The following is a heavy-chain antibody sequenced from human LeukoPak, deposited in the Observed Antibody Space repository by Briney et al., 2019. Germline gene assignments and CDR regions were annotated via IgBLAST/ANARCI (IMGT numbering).Heavy chain of an antibody. V-gene: IGHV4-31*11. D-gene: IGHD2-2*01. J-gene: IGHJ6*04. Sequence: PSQTLSLTCAVSGGSISSGGYYWSWIRQHPGKGLEWIGYIYYSVSTYYNPSLKSRVTISVDTSKNQFSLKLSSVTAADTAVYYCARDNVPDCSSTSCYYYGMDVWGKGTTVTVSS. CDR2: IYYSVST. CDR3: ARDNVPDCSSTSCYYYGMDV. CDR1: GGSISSGGYY.